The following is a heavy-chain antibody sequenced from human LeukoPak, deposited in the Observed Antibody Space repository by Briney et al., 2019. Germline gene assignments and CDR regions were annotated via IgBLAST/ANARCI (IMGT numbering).Heavy chain of an antibody. V-gene: IGHV1-69*05. Sequence: GASVKVSCKASGGTFSSYAISWVRQAPGQGLEWMGGIIPIFGTANYAQKLQGRVTMTTDTSTSTAYMELRSLRSDDTAVYYCARGVVRGVIINYYYYMDVWGKGTTVTVSS. CDR3: ARGVVRGVIINYYYYMDV. J-gene: IGHJ6*03. CDR2: IIPIFGTA. D-gene: IGHD3-10*01. CDR1: GGTFSSYA.